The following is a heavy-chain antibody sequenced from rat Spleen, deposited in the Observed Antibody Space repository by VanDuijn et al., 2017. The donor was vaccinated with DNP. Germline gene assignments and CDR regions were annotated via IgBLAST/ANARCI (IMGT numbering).Heavy chain of an antibody. V-gene: IGHV5-29*01. CDR1: GFNFSDYG. Sequence: EVQLVESGGGLVQPGRSMKLSCAASGFNFSDYGMAWVLQAPRKGLEWVAAISYDGGSTYYRDSAKGRFTISRDNAKRTLFLQMDSLRSDDTATYYCATLDIGSTVDYWGQGVMVTVSS. D-gene: IGHD1-5*01. CDR2: ISYDGGST. CDR3: ATLDIGSTVDY. J-gene: IGHJ2*01.